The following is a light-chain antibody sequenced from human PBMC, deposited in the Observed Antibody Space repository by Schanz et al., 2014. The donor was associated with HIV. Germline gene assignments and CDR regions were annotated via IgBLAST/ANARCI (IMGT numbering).Light chain of an antibody. CDR1: QSIGDS. J-gene: IGKJ2*01. CDR2: KAS. CDR3: LQYDDESYT. V-gene: IGKV1-5*03. Sequence: IQMTQSPATLSASVGDRVTITCRASQSIGDSLAWLQQKPGRAPKVLIYKASTLESGVPSTFRGSGSGTEFTLTISSLQPDDFATYYCLQYDDESYTFGQGTKLEIK.